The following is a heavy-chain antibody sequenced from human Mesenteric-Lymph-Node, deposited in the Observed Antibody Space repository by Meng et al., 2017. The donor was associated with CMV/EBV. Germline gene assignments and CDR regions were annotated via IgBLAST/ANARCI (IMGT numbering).Heavy chain of an antibody. J-gene: IGHJ6*02. CDR3: AKDSSRSSWYGPDDYYGMDV. Sequence: GESLKISCAASGFTFSTYVMHWVRQAPNKGLEWVAVISFDGSRNYYIDSVKGRFTISRDNSKNTLYLQMNSLRPEDTAVYFCAKDSSRSSWYGPDDYYGMDVWGRGTTVTVSS. D-gene: IGHD6-13*01. CDR1: GFTFSTYV. CDR2: ISFDGSRN. V-gene: IGHV3-30*10.